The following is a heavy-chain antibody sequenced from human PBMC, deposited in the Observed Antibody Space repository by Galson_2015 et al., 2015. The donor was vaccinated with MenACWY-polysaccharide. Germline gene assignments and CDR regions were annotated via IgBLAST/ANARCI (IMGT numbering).Heavy chain of an antibody. V-gene: IGHV1-69*13. CDR2: IIPIFGTA. CDR3: ARGEDIVVVPAAQPYSGFDP. CDR1: GGTFSSYA. J-gene: IGHJ5*02. D-gene: IGHD2-2*01. Sequence: SVKVSCKASGGTFSSYAISWVRQAPGQGLEWMGGIIPIFGTANYAQKFQGRVTITADESTSTAYMELSSLRSEDTAVYYCARGEDIVVVPAAQPYSGFDPWGQGTLVTVSS.